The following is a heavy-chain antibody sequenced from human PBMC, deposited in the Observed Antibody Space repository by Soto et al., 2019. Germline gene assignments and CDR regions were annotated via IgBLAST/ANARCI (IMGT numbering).Heavy chain of an antibody. Sequence: SETLSLTCAVYGGSFSGYYWSWIRQPPGKGLAWIGEINHSGSTDYNPSLKSRVTISVDTSKNQFSLKLRSVTAADTAVYYCARGYYLFDYWGQGTLVTVSS. CDR3: ARGYYLFDY. J-gene: IGHJ4*02. V-gene: IGHV4-34*01. CDR2: INHSGST. D-gene: IGHD3-10*01. CDR1: GGSFSGYY.